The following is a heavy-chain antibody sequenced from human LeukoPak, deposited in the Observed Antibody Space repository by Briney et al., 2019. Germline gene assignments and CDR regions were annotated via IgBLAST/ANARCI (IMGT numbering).Heavy chain of an antibody. Sequence: PGESLKISCKGSGYSFTSYWIGWVRQMPGKGLEWMGRIDPSDSYTNYSPSFQGHVTISADKSISTAYLQWSSLKASDTAMYYCARRLYSGYDYGYWGQGTLVTVSS. J-gene: IGHJ4*02. D-gene: IGHD5-12*01. V-gene: IGHV5-10-1*01. CDR2: IDPSDSYT. CDR1: GYSFTSYW. CDR3: ARRLYSGYDYGY.